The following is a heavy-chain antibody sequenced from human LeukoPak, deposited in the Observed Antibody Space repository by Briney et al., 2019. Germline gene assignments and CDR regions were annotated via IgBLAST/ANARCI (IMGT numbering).Heavy chain of an antibody. V-gene: IGHV3-23*01. J-gene: IGHJ4*02. D-gene: IGHD6-19*01. CDR1: GFNFSSYA. CDR3: AKRVSGWYLVDY. CDR2: ITGSGSST. Sequence: GGSLRLSCAASGFNFSSYAMSWVRQAPGKGLEWVSAITGSGSSTFYADAVKGRFTISKDNSKNTLYLQMNSLRAEDTAVYYCAKRVSGWYLVDYWGQGALVTVSS.